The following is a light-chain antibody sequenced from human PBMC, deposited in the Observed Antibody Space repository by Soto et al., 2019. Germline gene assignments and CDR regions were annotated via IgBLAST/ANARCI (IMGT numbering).Light chain of an antibody. CDR1: QTISIL. J-gene: IGKJ1*01. CDR2: NAS. V-gene: IGKV1-5*03. CDR3: CQRNDWHSGA. Sequence: EIQLTQSPSTLSLSLGDRVTLTCRASQTISILLAWSQQKPGKPPKLLIDNASTLKSVVASMRGGSGSRTVFTLTSSIEPQDFAVTYCCQRNDWHSGAFGQGTKVDIK.